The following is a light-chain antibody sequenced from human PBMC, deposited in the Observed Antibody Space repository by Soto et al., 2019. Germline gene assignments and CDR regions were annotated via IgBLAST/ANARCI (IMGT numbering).Light chain of an antibody. Sequence: EIVLTQSPGTLSLSPGERATLSCRASQSVSNNYLAWYQQKPGQAPRLLIYGASSRATGIPDRFSGSGSGTEFTLTISSLQSEDFAVYYCQHYNNGPRFGQGTKVDIK. J-gene: IGKJ1*01. CDR1: QSVSNNY. V-gene: IGKV3-20*01. CDR2: GAS. CDR3: QHYNNGPR.